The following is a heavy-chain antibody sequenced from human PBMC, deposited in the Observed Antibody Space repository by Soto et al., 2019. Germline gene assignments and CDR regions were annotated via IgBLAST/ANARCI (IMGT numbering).Heavy chain of an antibody. CDR2: ISYDGIFK. CDR3: AKALYSGSDRPLAFDI. V-gene: IGHV3-30*18. J-gene: IGHJ3*02. CDR1: GFTFISYG. Sequence: QVQLVESGGGVVQPGRSLRLSCAASGFTFISYGVHWVRQAPGKGLEWVAVISYDGIFKYYADSVKGRFTISRDNSKNTLYLPMNSLRPEDTAVYYCAKALYSGSDRPLAFDIWGQGTMVTVSS. D-gene: IGHD1-26*01.